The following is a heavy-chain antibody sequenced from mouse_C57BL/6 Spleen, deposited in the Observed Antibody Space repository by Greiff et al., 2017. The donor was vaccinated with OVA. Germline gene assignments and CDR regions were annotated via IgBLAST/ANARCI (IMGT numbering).Heavy chain of an antibody. Sequence: VQLQQPGAELVMPGASVKLSCKASGYTFTSYWMHWVKQRPGQGLEWIGEIDPSDSYTNYNQKFKGKSTLTVDKSSSTAYMQLSSLTSEDSAVYYCARLLGSPVWGTGTTVTVSS. CDR1: GYTFTSYW. J-gene: IGHJ1*03. D-gene: IGHD1-1*01. V-gene: IGHV1-69*01. CDR2: IDPSDSYT. CDR3: ARLLGSPV.